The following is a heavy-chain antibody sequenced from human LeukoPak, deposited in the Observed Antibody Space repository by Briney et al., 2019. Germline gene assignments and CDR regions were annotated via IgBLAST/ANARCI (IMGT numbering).Heavy chain of an antibody. CDR1: GGSVSSGSYY. V-gene: IGHV4-61*01. J-gene: IGHJ4*02. D-gene: IGHD5-18*01. CDR3: ARDQGSYGGFDY. CDR2: IYYSGST. Sequence: PSETLSLTCTVSGGSVSSGSYYWSWIRQPPGTGLEWIGYIYYSGSTNYNPSLKSRVTISVDTSKNQFSLKLSSVTAADTAVYYCARDQGSYGGFDYWGQGTLVTVSS.